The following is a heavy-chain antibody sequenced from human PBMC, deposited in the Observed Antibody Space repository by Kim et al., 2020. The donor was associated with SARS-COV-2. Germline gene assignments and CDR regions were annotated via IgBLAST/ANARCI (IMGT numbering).Heavy chain of an antibody. Sequence: TLSLTCTVSGGSISSGGYYWRWIRQHPGKGLEWIGYIYYSGSTYYNPSLKSRVTISVDTSKNQFSLKLSSVTAADTAVYYCARDRDYYDSSGYYRENAFDIWGQGTMVTVSS. J-gene: IGHJ3*02. V-gene: IGHV4-31*03. D-gene: IGHD3-22*01. CDR1: GGSISSGGYY. CDR3: ARDRDYYDSSGYYRENAFDI. CDR2: IYYSGST.